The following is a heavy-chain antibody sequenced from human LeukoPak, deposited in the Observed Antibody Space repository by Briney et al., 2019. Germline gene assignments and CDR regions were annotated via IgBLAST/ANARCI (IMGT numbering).Heavy chain of an antibody. J-gene: IGHJ4*02. CDR2: IYSGGST. Sequence: PGGSLSLSCAASGFPVSSNYMSWVRQAPGKGLEWVSVIYSGGSTYYADSVKGRFTISRDNSKNTLYLQMNSLRAEDTAVYYCVRGDYGDYTLFDYWGQGTLVTVSS. CDR3: VRGDYGDYTLFDY. V-gene: IGHV3-53*01. D-gene: IGHD4-17*01. CDR1: GFPVSSNY.